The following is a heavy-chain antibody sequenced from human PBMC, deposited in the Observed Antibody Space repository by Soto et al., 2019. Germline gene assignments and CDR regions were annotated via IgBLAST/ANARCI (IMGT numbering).Heavy chain of an antibody. Sequence: PSETLSLTCTVSGASISQYYWSWIRQPPGKGLEWIGYIYFSGSTNYNPSLKSRVTMSVEMSKNQFSLKLSSVTAADTAVYYCARGIEGWYQGRYYYGMDVWGQGTTVTVS. CDR3: ARGIEGWYQGRYYYGMDV. J-gene: IGHJ6*02. CDR1: GASISQYY. D-gene: IGHD6-19*01. V-gene: IGHV4-59*01. CDR2: IYFSGST.